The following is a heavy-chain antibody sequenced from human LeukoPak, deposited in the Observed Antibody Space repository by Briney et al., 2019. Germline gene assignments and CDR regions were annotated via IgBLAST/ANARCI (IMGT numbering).Heavy chain of an antibody. J-gene: IGHJ5*02. CDR2: ISYDGSNK. D-gene: IGHD1-26*01. Sequence: GSLGLSCAASGFTFSSYAMHWVRQAPGKGLEWVAVISYDGSNKYYADSVKGRFTISRDNSKNTLYLQMNSLRAEDTAVYYCARDEGYSGGGNNWFDPWGQGTLVTVSS. V-gene: IGHV3-30-3*01. CDR3: ARDEGYSGGGNNWFDP. CDR1: GFTFSSYA.